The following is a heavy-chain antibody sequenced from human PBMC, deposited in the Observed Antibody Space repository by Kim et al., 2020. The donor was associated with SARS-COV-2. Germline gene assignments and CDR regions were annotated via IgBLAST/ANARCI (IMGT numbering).Heavy chain of an antibody. J-gene: IGHJ4*02. CDR3: ASPGLYSNYPLDY. V-gene: IGHV3-11*06. D-gene: IGHD4-4*01. CDR2: ISSSSSYT. Sequence: GGSLRLSCAASGFTFSDYYMSWIRQAPGKGLEWVSYISSSSSYTNYADSVKGRFTISRDNAKNSLYLQMNSLRAEDTAVYYCASPGLYSNYPLDYWGQGTLVTVSS. CDR1: GFTFSDYY.